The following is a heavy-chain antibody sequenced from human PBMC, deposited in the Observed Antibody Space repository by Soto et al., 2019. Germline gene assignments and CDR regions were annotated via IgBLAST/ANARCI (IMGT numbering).Heavy chain of an antibody. J-gene: IGHJ3*02. CDR1: GYTFTSYD. CDR2: MNPNSGNT. Sequence: ASVKVSCKASGYTFTSYDINWVRQATGQGLEWMGWMNPNSGNTGYAQKFQGRVTMTRNTSISTAYMELSSLRSEDTAVYYCARGGIVLMVYAIRRQSVNAFDIWGRGTMVTVSS. V-gene: IGHV1-8*01. CDR3: ARGGIVLMVYAIRRQSVNAFDI. D-gene: IGHD2-8*01.